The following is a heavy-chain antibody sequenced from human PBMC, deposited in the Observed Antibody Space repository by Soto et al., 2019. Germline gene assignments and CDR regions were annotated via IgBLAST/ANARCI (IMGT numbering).Heavy chain of an antibody. V-gene: IGHV3-30-3*01. D-gene: IGHD3-9*01. CDR3: ARSGLRYFDWLSPASDY. Sequence: GGSLRLSCAASGFTFSNYALHWVRQAPGKGLEWVAVISYDGSNKYYADSVKGRFTISRDNSKNTLYLQMNSLRAEDTAVYYCARSGLRYFDWLSPASDYWGEGTLVTVSS. J-gene: IGHJ4*02. CDR2: ISYDGSNK. CDR1: GFTFSNYA.